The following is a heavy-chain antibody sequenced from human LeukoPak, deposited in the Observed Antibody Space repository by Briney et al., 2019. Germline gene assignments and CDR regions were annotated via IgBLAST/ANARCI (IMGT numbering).Heavy chain of an antibody. Sequence: SVKVSCKASGGTFSSYAISWVRQAPGQGLEWMGGIIPIFGTANYAQKFQGRVTITTDESTSTAYMELSSLRSEDTAVYYCARDLWNFYDSSGYYRDFDSWGQGTLVTVSS. CDR2: IIPIFGTA. J-gene: IGHJ5*01. D-gene: IGHD3-22*01. CDR3: ARDLWNFYDSSGYYRDFDS. CDR1: GGTFSSYA. V-gene: IGHV1-69*05.